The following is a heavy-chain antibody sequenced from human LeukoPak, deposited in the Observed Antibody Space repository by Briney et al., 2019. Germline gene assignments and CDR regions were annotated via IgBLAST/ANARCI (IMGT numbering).Heavy chain of an antibody. CDR1: GGSIRSSYYY. V-gene: IGHV4-39*01. CDR2: IYDSGST. D-gene: IGHD1-26*01. Sequence: SETLSLTCTVSGGSIRSSYYYWGWIRQPPGKGLEWIGSIYDSGSTYYNPSLKSRVTISVDTSKNQFSLKLSSVTAADTAVYYCASHSGSSLFQHWGQGTLVTVSS. CDR3: ASHSGSSLFQH. J-gene: IGHJ1*01.